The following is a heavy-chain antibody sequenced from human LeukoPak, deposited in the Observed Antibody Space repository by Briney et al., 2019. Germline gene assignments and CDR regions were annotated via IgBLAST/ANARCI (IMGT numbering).Heavy chain of an antibody. D-gene: IGHD2-2*01. J-gene: IGHJ4*02. CDR1: GYTFTSYY. CDR2: INPSGGST. V-gene: IGHV1-46*01. Sequence: GASVKVSCKASGYTFTSYYMHWVRQAPGQGLEWMGIINPSGGSTSYAQKFQGRVTMTRDTSTSTVYMELSSLRSEDTAVYYCARDPTNCSSTSCCPGGSFDYWGQGTLVTVSS. CDR3: ARDPTNCSSTSCCPGGSFDY.